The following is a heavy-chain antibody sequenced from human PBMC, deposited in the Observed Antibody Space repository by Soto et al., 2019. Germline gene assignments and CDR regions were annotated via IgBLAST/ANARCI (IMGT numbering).Heavy chain of an antibody. V-gene: IGHV4-59*01. CDR3: ARISSVDPYGYVNGGLDV. Sequence: SETLSLTCSVSGGSIRSYYWSWIRQSPEKGLEWIGYFYHSGNSNYNPSLKSRVTISVDTSKNQLSLSLRSVAAADTAVYFCARISSVDPYGYVNGGLDVWGQGTTVTVSS. CDR2: FYHSGNS. J-gene: IGHJ6*02. CDR1: GGSIRSYY. D-gene: IGHD5-18*01.